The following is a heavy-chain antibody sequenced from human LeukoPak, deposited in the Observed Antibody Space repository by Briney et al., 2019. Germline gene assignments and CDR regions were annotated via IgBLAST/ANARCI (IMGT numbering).Heavy chain of an antibody. Sequence: SETLSLTCTVSGGSISSYYWSWIRQPPGKGLEWIGYIYYSGSTNYTPSLKSRVTISVDTSKNQFSLKLNSVTAADTAVYYCARAVGSAFNGYWGQGTLVTVSS. CDR3: ARAVGSAFNGY. D-gene: IGHD2-15*01. V-gene: IGHV4-59*01. CDR1: GGSISSYY. CDR2: IYYSGST. J-gene: IGHJ4*02.